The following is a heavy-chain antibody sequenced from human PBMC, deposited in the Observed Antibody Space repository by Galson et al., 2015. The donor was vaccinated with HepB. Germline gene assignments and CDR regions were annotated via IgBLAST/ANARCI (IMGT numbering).Heavy chain of an antibody. CDR1: GFTFSDAW. V-gene: IGHV3-15*07. Sequence: SLRLSCAASGFTFSDAWMNWVRQAPGKGLEWVGRIKRKADGGTTAYAAPVKGRFTISRDDSKNMVFLQMNSLKTEDTAVYYCTTDHGGTTRDYWGQGTLVTVSS. CDR2: IKRKADGGTT. J-gene: IGHJ4*02. CDR3: TTDHGGTTRDY. D-gene: IGHD1-7*01.